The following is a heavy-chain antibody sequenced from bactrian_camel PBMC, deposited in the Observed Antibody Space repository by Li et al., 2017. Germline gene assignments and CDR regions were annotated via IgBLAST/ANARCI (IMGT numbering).Heavy chain of an antibody. CDR2: LWIGGATT. D-gene: IGHD2*01. CDR1: RYTYKRNC. Sequence: QVQLVESGGGSVQAGGSLTLSCAAGRYTYKRNCMGWFRQRPGKDREGLAVLWIGGATTTYADSVKGRFIITRDKAKDLVYLQMNSLKPEDTAMYYCAAALRWFPTCEFRYWGQGTQVTVS. CDR3: AAALRWFPTCEFRY. J-gene: IGHJ6*01. V-gene: IGHV3S1*01.